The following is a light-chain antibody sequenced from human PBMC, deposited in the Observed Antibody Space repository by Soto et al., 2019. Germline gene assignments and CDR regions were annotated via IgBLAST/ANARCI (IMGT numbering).Light chain of an antibody. CDR2: GNS. Sequence: QSVLTQPPSVSGAPGQRVTISCTGSSSNIGAGYDVHWYQQRPGTAPKLLIFGNSNRPSGVPDRFSGSKSGTSASLAITGLQADDEAYYYCQSYDTGLSGSIFGGGTKLTVL. V-gene: IGLV1-40*01. CDR1: SSNIGAGYD. J-gene: IGLJ2*01. CDR3: QSYDTGLSGSI.